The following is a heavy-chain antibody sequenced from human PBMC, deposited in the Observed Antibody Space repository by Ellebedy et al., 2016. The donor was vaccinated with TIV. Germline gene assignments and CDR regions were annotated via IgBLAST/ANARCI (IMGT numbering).Heavy chain of an antibody. J-gene: IGHJ4*02. V-gene: IGHV3-66*01. CDR3: ARGVGGCRGPSCYALGY. CDR1: GFTVSSTH. CDR2: IYSGGST. D-gene: IGHD5-12*01. Sequence: GESLKISCAASGFTVSSTHMTWVRQPPGKALEWVSLIYSGGSTYYADSLQGSFTISRDFSKNTLNLQLNSLRDDDTAVYYCARGVGGCRGPSCYALGYWGQGTLVTVTS.